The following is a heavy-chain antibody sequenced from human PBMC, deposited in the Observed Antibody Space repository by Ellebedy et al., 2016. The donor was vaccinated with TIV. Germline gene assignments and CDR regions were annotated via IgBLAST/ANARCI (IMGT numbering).Heavy chain of an antibody. J-gene: IGHJ6*02. CDR2: ISAYNGNT. Sequence: AASVKVSCKASGYTFTSYGISWVRQAPGQGLEWMGWISAYNGNTNYAQKLQGRVTMTTDTSTSTAYMELRSLRSDDTAVYYCARELGRRGLFGYYYGMDVWGQGTTVTVSS. D-gene: IGHD3-10*01. CDR3: ARELGRRGLFGYYYGMDV. CDR1: GYTFTSYG. V-gene: IGHV1-18*01.